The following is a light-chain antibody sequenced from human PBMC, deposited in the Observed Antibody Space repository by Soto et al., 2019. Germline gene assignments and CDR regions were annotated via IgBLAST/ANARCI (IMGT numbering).Light chain of an antibody. CDR2: GAS. Sequence: EIVLMQSPGTLSLSPGERATLSCRASQTMTRAYLAWYQQKPGQAPRLLIYGASTRATGIPARFSGSGSGTEFTLTISSLQSEDFAVYYCQQYNNWPPAFTFGPGTKVDIK. CDR3: QQYNNWPPAFT. J-gene: IGKJ3*01. CDR1: QTMTRA. V-gene: IGKV3-15*01.